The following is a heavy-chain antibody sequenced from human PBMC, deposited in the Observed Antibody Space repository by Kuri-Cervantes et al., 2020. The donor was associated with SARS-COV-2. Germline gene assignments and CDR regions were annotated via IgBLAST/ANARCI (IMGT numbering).Heavy chain of an antibody. D-gene: IGHD1-14*01. CDR3: AKGRIHHSDAFDI. J-gene: IGHJ3*02. CDR2: IRYDGNYK. Sequence: GGSLRLSCAASGFTFSHFGMFWVRQAPGKGLEWVAFIRYDGNYKTYADAVKGRFTISRDNSKNTLYLQMNSLRAEDTAVYYCAKGRIHHSDAFDIWGQGTMVTVSS. V-gene: IGHV3-30*02. CDR1: GFTFSHFG.